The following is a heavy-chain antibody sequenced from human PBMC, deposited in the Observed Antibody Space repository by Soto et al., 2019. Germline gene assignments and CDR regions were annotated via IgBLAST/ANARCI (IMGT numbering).Heavy chain of an antibody. Sequence: GGSLRLSCAASGFPFSSYEMNWVRQAPGKGLEWVAYISSGGGNIYYAESVKGRFTISRDNAKNSVDLQMNSLRAEDTAVYYCARDRWLRYSGYDWHFDYWGQGTLVTVSS. CDR2: ISSGGGNI. V-gene: IGHV3-48*03. D-gene: IGHD5-12*01. J-gene: IGHJ4*02. CDR1: GFPFSSYE. CDR3: ARDRWLRYSGYDWHFDY.